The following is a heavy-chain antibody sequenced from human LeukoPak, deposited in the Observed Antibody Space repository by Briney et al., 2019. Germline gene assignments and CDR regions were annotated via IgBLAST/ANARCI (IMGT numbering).Heavy chain of an antibody. CDR3: ARTPTTDLYWYFDL. J-gene: IGHJ2*01. D-gene: IGHD1-1*01. CDR2: IYYSGSA. V-gene: IGHV4-59*01. Sequence: SETLSLTCTLSGGSISTYYWSWIRQPPGKRLEWIGYIYYSGSANYNPSLRSRVTISVDTSKNHFSLNLSSVTAADTAVYYCARTPTTDLYWYFDLWGRGTLVTVSS. CDR1: GGSISTYY.